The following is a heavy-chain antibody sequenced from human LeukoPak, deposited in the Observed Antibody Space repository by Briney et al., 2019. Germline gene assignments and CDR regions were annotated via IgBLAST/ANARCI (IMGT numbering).Heavy chain of an antibody. D-gene: IGHD4-17*01. Sequence: GGSLRLSCGASGFTFSSYGMHWVRQAPGKGLEWVAFIRYDGSNKYYADSVKGRFTISRDNSKNTLYLQMNSLRAEDTAVYYCASRGGMTTVTPFVYWGQGTLVTVSS. CDR3: ASRGGMTTVTPFVY. CDR1: GFTFSSYG. CDR2: IRYDGSNK. V-gene: IGHV3-30*02. J-gene: IGHJ4*02.